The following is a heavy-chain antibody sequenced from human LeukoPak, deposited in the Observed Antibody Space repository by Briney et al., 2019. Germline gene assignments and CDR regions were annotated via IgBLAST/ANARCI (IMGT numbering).Heavy chain of an antibody. D-gene: IGHD1-1*01. CDR3: ARTGTTGIQFDP. V-gene: IGHV1-69*13. CDR1: GGTFSSYT. CDR2: IIPIFGTA. J-gene: IGHJ5*02. Sequence: SVKVSCEASGGTFSSYTISWVRQAPGQGLEWMGGIIPIFGTANYAQKFQGRVTITADESTSTAYMELSSLRSEDTAVYYCARTGTTGIQFDPWGQGTLVTVSS.